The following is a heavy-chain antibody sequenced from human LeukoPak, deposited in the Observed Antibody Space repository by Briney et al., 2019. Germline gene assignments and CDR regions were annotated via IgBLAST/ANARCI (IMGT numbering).Heavy chain of an antibody. CDR2: ISYDGSNK. CDR1: GFTFNSCA. D-gene: IGHD6-19*01. CDR3: AKGKESSGWYEVVDY. Sequence: GGSLRLSCEDSGFTFNSCAMHWVRQAPGKGLEWVAVISYDGSNKYYADSVTGRFTISRDNSKNTLSLQMNSLRAEDTAVYYCAKGKESSGWYEVVDYWGQGALVTVSS. V-gene: IGHV3-30*18. J-gene: IGHJ4*02.